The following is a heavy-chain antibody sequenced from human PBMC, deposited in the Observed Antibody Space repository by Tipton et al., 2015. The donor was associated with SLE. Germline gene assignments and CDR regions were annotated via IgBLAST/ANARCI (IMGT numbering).Heavy chain of an antibody. J-gene: IGHJ6*02. CDR1: GYSFTSYW. Sequence: QLVQSGAEVKKPGESLKISCKGSGYSFTSYWIAWVRQMPGKGLEWMGIIYPGDSDTTYSPSFQGQVTISADKSISTAYLQWSSLKASYTAKYYCARHLVGATPTYYGMDVWGQGTTVTVSS. CDR2: IYPGDSDT. D-gene: IGHD1-26*01. V-gene: IGHV5-51*01. CDR3: ARHLVGATPTYYGMDV.